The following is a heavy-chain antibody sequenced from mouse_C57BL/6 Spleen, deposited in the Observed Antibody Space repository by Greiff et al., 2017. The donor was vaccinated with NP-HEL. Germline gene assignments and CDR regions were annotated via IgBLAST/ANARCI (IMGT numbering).Heavy chain of an antibody. V-gene: IGHV1-39*01. Sequence: VQLKESGPELVKPGASVKISCKASGYSFTDYNMNWVKQSNGKSLEWIGVINPNYGTTSYNQKFKGKATLTVDQSSSTAYMQLNSLTSEDSAVYYCARSRDYYGSSYDYAMDYWGQGTSVTVSS. CDR3: ARSRDYYGSSYDYAMDY. D-gene: IGHD1-1*01. CDR1: GYSFTDYN. J-gene: IGHJ4*01. CDR2: INPNYGTT.